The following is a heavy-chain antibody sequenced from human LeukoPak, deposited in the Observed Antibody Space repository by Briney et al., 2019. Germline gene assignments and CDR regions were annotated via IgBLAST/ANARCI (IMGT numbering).Heavy chain of an antibody. J-gene: IGHJ4*02. CDR3: ARSTGYSIYYFDY. V-gene: IGHV4-59*01. Sequence: PSETLSLTCTVSGGSISSYYWSWIRQPPGKGLEWIGYIYNSGSTNCNPSLKSRVTISVDTSKNQFSLKLSSVTAADTAVYYCARSTGYSIYYFDYWGQGTLVTVSS. CDR1: GGSISSYY. D-gene: IGHD6-13*01. CDR2: IYNSGST.